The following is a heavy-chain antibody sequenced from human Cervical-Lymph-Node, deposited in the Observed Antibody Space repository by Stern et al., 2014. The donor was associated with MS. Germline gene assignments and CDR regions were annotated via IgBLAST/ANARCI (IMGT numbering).Heavy chain of an antibody. CDR3: ARDRFTGDFEKYYYYYGMDV. V-gene: IGHV1-69*01. D-gene: IGHD4-17*01. J-gene: IGHJ6*02. CDR2: IIPTFGTA. Sequence: QVQLVQSGAEVKKPGSSVKVSCKASGGTFSSYAISWVRQAPGQGLEWMGGIIPTFGTANYAQKFQGRVTITADESTSTAYMELSSLRSEDTAVYYCARDRFTGDFEKYYYYYGMDVWGQGTTVTVSS. CDR1: GGTFSSYA.